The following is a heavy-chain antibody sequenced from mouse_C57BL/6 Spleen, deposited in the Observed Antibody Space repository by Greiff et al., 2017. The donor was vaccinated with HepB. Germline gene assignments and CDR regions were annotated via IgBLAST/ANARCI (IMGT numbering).Heavy chain of an antibody. Sequence: EVQLQQSGAELVRPGASVKLSCTASGFNIKDDYMHWVKQRPEQGLEWIGWIDPENGDTEYASKFQGKATITADTSSNTAYLQLSSLTSEDTAVYYCTWRDYFDDWGQGTTLTVSS. V-gene: IGHV14-4*01. CDR1: GFNIKDDY. CDR2: IDPENGDT. J-gene: IGHJ2*01. CDR3: TWRDYFDD.